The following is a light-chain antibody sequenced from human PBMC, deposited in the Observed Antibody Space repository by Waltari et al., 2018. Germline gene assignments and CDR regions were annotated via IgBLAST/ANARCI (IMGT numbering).Light chain of an antibody. J-gene: IGLJ3*02. CDR3: QTGGHGTWV. Sequence: QLVLTQSPSPSASLGASVKLTCTLSSGHSSNIIAWLQQQPEKGPRYLMKVNSDGSHSKGDDIPDRFSGSSSGAERYLTISSVQSEDEADYYCQTGGHGTWVFGGGTTLTVL. CDR1: SGHSSNI. V-gene: IGLV4-69*01. CDR2: VNSDGSH.